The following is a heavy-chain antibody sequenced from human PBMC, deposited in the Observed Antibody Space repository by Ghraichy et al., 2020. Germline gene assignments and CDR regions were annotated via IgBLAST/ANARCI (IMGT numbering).Heavy chain of an antibody. V-gene: IGHV1-2*02. Sequence: ASVKVSCKASGYTFTGYYMHWVRQAPGQGLEWMGWINPNSGGTNYAQKFQGRVTMTRDTSISTAYMELSRLRSDDTAVYYCARGGGYCSSTSCWRYYYYYYGMDVWGQGTTVTVSS. CDR3: ARGGGYCSSTSCWRYYYYYYGMDV. J-gene: IGHJ6*02. D-gene: IGHD2-2*01. CDR1: GYTFTGYY. CDR2: INPNSGGT.